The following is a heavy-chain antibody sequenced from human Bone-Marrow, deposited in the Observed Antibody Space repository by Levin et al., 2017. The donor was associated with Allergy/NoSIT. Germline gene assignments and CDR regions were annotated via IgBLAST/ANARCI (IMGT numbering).Heavy chain of an antibody. CDR1: GFTFNTAW. CDR3: TAMTAKI. CDR2: IKSKNDGGTT. Sequence: GESLKISCAASGFTFNTAWMSWVRQGPGKGLHWVGRIKSKNDGGTTDYDAAVEGRFTISRDDLMNTLYLQMSSLETEDTGVYYCTAMTAKIWGQGTMVAVSS. J-gene: IGHJ3*01. V-gene: IGHV3-15*01.